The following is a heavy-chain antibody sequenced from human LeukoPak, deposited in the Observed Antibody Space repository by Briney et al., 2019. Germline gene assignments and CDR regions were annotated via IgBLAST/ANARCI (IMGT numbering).Heavy chain of an antibody. CDR3: ARGRGYSYGYSGFAFDI. CDR2: ISSSSSTI. D-gene: IGHD5-18*01. CDR1: GFIFSSYS. V-gene: IGHV3-48*01. Sequence: PGGSLRLSCAASGFIFSSYSMNWVRQAPGKGLEWVSYISSSSSTIYYADSVKGRFTISRDNAKNSLYLQMNSLRAEDTAVYYCARGRGYSYGYSGFAFDIWGQGTMVTVSS. J-gene: IGHJ3*02.